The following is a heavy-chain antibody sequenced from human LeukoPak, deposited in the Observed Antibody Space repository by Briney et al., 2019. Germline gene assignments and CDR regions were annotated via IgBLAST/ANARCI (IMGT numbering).Heavy chain of an antibody. J-gene: IGHJ1*01. CDR2: ISGTGNTI. V-gene: IGHV3-48*03. Sequence: PGGSLRLSCATSGFTFRSSEMNWVRQAPGKGLELVSYISGTGNTIYYTDSVKGRFTISRDNAKNSLYLQMNSLRAEDTAVYYCARDSYNGDYVPGYFQHWGQGTLATVSS. CDR3: ARDSYNGDYVPGYFQH. CDR1: GFTFRSSE. D-gene: IGHD4-17*01.